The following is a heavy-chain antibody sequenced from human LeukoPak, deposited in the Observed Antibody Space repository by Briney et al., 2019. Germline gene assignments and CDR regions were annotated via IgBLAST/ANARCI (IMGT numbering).Heavy chain of an antibody. CDR3: ARDVRGSSWYYYYYGMDV. CDR2: INPNSGGT. D-gene: IGHD6-13*01. V-gene: IGHV1-2*02. CDR1: GYTFTGYY. J-gene: IGHJ6*02. Sequence: ASVKVSCKASGYTFTGYYMHWVRQAPGQGLEWMGWINPNSGGTNYAQKFQGRVTMTRDTSISTAYMELSRLRSDDTAVYYCARDVRGSSWYYYYYGMDVWGQGTTVTVSS.